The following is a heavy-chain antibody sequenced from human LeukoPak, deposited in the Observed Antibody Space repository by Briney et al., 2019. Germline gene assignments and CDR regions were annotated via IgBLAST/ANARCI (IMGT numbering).Heavy chain of an antibody. V-gene: IGHV3-7*01. CDR2: IKQDGSEK. Sequence: GGSLRLSCAASGFTFSSYWMSWVRQAPGKGLEWVANIKQDGSEKYYVDSVKGRFTISRDNAKNSLYLQMNSPRAEDTAVYYCARDVETYYDFWSGYYRYFDYWGQGTLVTVSS. D-gene: IGHD3-3*01. J-gene: IGHJ4*02. CDR1: GFTFSSYW. CDR3: ARDVETYYDFWSGYYRYFDY.